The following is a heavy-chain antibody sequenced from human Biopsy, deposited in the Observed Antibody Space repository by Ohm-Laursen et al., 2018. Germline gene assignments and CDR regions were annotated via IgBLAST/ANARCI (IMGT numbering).Heavy chain of an antibody. CDR1: SASISSAAYH. Sequence: TLSLTRTVSSASISSAAYHWSWLRQRPGKGLEGIRYISHSGNTSYNPSLSSLVTISTDTSTNQFTLKVRTVTAAAMAMYYCAGKTSGTSLYDPWGQGTLVTVSS. CDR3: AGKTSGTSLYDP. CDR2: ISHSGNT. J-gene: IGHJ5*02. V-gene: IGHV4-31*01. D-gene: IGHD6-13*01.